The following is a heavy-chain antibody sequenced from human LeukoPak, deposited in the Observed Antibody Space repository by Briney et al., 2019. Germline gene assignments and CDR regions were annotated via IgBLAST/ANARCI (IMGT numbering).Heavy chain of an antibody. CDR2: IIPLFVTP. CDR3: ARGHEMPHLENWFDP. J-gene: IGHJ5*02. Sequence: SVKVSCKASGGTFNMYAIGWVRQAPGQGLEWMGEIIPLFVTPKYAQKFQGRVTITADESTSTAYMELSSLRPEDTADYYCARGHEMPHLENWFDPWGQGTLVTVSS. CDR1: GGTFNMYA. V-gene: IGHV1-69*13. D-gene: IGHD3-3*01.